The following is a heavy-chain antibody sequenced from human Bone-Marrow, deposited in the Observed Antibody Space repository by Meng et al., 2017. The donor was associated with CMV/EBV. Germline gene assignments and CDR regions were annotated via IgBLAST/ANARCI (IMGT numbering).Heavy chain of an antibody. CDR2: ISYDGSNK. V-gene: IGHV3-30*14. CDR3: ARASIAALFNAGRCDS. Sequence: GGSLRLSCAASGFTFSSYAMHWVRQAPGKGLEWVAVISYDGSNKYYADSVKGRFTISRDNSKNTLYLQMNSLRGEDTAVYYCARASIAALFNAGRCDSWGQGTPVTVSS. J-gene: IGHJ4*02. CDR1: GFTFSSYA. D-gene: IGHD6-6*01.